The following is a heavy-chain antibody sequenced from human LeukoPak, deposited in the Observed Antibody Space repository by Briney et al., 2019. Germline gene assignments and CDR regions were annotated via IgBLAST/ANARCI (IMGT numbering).Heavy chain of an antibody. Sequence: SETLSLTCTVSGGSISSSSYYWGWIRQPPGKGLEWIGSIYYSGSTYYNPSLKSRVTISVDTSKNQFSLKLSSVTAADTAVYYCARFGYDSSGYYFFVGWFDPWGQGTLVTVSS. V-gene: IGHV4-39*07. CDR1: GGSISSSSYY. CDR3: ARFGYDSSGYYFFVGWFDP. D-gene: IGHD3-22*01. J-gene: IGHJ5*02. CDR2: IYYSGST.